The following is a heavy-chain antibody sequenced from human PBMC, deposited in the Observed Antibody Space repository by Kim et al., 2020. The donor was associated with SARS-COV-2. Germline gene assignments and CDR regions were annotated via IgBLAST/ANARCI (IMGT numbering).Heavy chain of an antibody. D-gene: IGHD3-22*01. V-gene: IGHV3-21*01. J-gene: IGHJ3*02. CDR3: ARVLPCNYYDSSGYEAFDS. CDR2: ISSSSGYV. Sequence: GGSLRLSCAASGFTFSSYSMNWVRQAPGKGLEWVSSISSSSGYVYYADSVKGRFTISRDRAKNSLYLQMNSLRAEDTAVYYCARVLPCNYYDSSGYEAFDSWGQGTIVTVSS. CDR1: GFTFSSYS.